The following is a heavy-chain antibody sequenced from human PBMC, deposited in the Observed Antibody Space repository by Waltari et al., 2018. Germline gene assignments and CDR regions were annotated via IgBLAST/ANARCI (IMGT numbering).Heavy chain of an antibody. Sequence: QVQLVESGGGVVQPGGSLRLSCAASGFTFSSYGMHWVRQAPGKGLEWVAFKRYEGSKKYYADSVKGRFTSSRDNSKNTLYLQMNSLRAEDTAVYYCAKDLGGSYLFEHWGQGTLVTVSS. CDR3: AKDLGGSYLFEH. J-gene: IGHJ1*01. CDR1: GFTFSSYG. D-gene: IGHD1-26*01. CDR2: KRYEGSKK. V-gene: IGHV3-30*02.